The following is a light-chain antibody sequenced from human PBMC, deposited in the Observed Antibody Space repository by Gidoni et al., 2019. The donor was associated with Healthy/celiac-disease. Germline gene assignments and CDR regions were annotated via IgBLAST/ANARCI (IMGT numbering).Light chain of an antibody. J-gene: IGKJ2*01. CDR3: QQSYSTPYT. V-gene: IGKV1-39*01. CDR2: AAS. Sequence: DIQMTQSPSSLSASVGDRVTITCRASQSISSYLNWYQQKPGKAPELLIYAASSLQSGVPSRFSGSGSVTDLTLTIISLQPEDFATYYCQQSYSTPYTFGQGTKLEIK. CDR1: QSISSY.